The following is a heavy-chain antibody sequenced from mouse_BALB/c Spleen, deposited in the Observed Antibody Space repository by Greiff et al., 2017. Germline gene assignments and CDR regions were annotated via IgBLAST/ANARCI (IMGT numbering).Heavy chain of an antibody. CDR3: AREDDSAY. CDR2: ISSGSSTI. CDR1: GFTFSSFG. V-gene: IGHV5-17*02. J-gene: IGHJ3*01. Sequence: EVKVVESGGGLVQPGGSRKLSCAASGFTFSSFGMHWVRQAPEKGLEWVAYISSGSSTIYYADTVKGRFTISRDNPKNTLFLQMTSLRSEDTAMYYCAREDDSAYWGQGTLVTVSA.